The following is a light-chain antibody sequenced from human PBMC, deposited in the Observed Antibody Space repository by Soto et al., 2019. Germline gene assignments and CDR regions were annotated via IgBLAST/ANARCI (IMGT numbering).Light chain of an antibody. V-gene: IGLV2-14*01. J-gene: IGLJ1*01. CDR3: SSYTGSSTSYV. Sequence: QSSLAQPASVSGSPGRSITISCSGTSSDVGSYDHVAWYQQFPGKTPKLMIYEVSNRPSGVSSRFSGSKSGNTASLTISGLHAEDEADYYCSSYTGSSTSYVFGSGTTVTVL. CDR1: SSDVGSYDH. CDR2: EVS.